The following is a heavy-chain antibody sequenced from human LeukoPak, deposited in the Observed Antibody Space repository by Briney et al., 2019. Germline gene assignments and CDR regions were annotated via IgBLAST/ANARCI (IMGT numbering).Heavy chain of an antibody. CDR2: INPTSGGT. J-gene: IGHJ4*02. CDR1: GYTFTGYY. Sequence: ASVKVSCKASGYTFTGYYMHWARQAPGQGLEWMGRINPTSGGTNYAQKFQGRVTMTRDTSISTAYMELGRLRSDDTAVYYCASEYYYGSGSYYIDYWGQGTLVTVSS. V-gene: IGHV1-2*06. D-gene: IGHD3-10*01. CDR3: ASEYYYGSGSYYIDY.